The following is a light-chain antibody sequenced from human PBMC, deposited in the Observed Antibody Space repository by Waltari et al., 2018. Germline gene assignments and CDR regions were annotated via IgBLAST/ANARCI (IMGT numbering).Light chain of an antibody. Sequence: DFQLTQSPSFLSASVGDRVTITCRASQGISRHLAWYQQKPGEAPKLLIYDVSTLQSGVPSRFSGSGFGTEFTLTISSLQPEDSATYYCQSYNSALMYTFGQGTKLDIK. CDR2: DVS. CDR1: QGISRH. CDR3: QSYNSALMYT. V-gene: IGKV1-9*01. J-gene: IGKJ2*01.